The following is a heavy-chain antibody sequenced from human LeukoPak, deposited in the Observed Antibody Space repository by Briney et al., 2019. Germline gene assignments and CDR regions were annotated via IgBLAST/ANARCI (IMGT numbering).Heavy chain of an antibody. V-gene: IGHV4-39*01. J-gene: IGHJ3*02. CDR3: ARLDYYDSRKPIDAFDI. CDR2: IYHSGST. D-gene: IGHD3-22*01. Sequence: SETLSLTCTASGGSISSSSHYWGWIRQPPGKGLEWIGSIYHSGSTYYSPSLKSRVTIFVDTSKNQFTLKLGSVTAADTAVYYCARLDYYDSRKPIDAFDIWGQGTMVTVSS. CDR1: GGSISSSSHY.